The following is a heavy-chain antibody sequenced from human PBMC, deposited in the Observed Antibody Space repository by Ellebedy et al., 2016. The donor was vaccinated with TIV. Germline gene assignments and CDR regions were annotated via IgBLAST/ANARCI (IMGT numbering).Heavy chain of an antibody. J-gene: IGHJ6*02. Sequence: ASVKVSCXASGYSFTEYGVGWVRQAPGQGLEWMGWISVYNAVSNYTQKFRDRLTVTADTSTTTGSMELRSLRSDDTAVYYCARLRGDYGDYALDVWGQGTTVTVSS. CDR3: ARLRGDYGDYALDV. CDR2: ISVYNAVS. V-gene: IGHV1-18*01. D-gene: IGHD4-17*01. CDR1: GYSFTEYG.